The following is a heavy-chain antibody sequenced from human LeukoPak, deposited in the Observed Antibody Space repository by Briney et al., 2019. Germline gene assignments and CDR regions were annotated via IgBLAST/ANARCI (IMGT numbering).Heavy chain of an antibody. D-gene: IGHD2-2*02. J-gene: IGHJ4*02. Sequence: GGSLRLSCAASGFTFSSYAVSWVRQAPGKGLEWVSAISGSGGSTYYADSVKGRFTISRDNSKNTLYLQMNSLRAEDTAVYYCAKAGHCSSTSCYKPFLRPFDYWGQGTLVTVSS. CDR2: ISGSGGST. V-gene: IGHV3-23*01. CDR3: AKAGHCSSTSCYKPFLRPFDY. CDR1: GFTFSSYA.